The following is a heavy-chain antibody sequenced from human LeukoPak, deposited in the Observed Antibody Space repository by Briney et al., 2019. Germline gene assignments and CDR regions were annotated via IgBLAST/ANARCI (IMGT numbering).Heavy chain of an antibody. CDR3: AHSRLTSSDALLGSYRPDCIDY. D-gene: IGHD3-16*02. CDR2: IYWYEAT. CDR1: GGSLRRTAVG. Sequence: SGPTLLHPSQPHTLNFTIPGGSLRRTAVGVGWIHQPPVKALERLSIIYWYEATRYSPSLKSRLIITKDTSKNQVVLTMTNMDPMDTATYYCAHSRLTSSDALLGSYRPDCIDYWGQGTLVTVSS. V-gene: IGHV2-5*01. J-gene: IGHJ4*02.